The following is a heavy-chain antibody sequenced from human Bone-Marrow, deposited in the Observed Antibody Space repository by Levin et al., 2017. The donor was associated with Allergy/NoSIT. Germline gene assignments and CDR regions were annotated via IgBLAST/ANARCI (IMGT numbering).Heavy chain of an antibody. D-gene: IGHD3-16*01. Sequence: SVKVSCKASGGTFSSYTISWVRQAPGQGLEWMGRIIPILGIANYAQKFQGRVTITADKSTSTAYMELSSLRSEDTAVYYCARALGDYYFDYWGQGTLVTVSS. J-gene: IGHJ4*02. CDR1: GGTFSSYT. CDR3: ARALGDYYFDY. CDR2: IIPILGIA. V-gene: IGHV1-69*02.